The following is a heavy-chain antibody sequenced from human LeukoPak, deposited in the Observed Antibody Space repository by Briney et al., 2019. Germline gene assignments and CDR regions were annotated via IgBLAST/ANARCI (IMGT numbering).Heavy chain of an antibody. V-gene: IGHV1-8*01. D-gene: IGHD1-26*01. CDR2: MNPNSGNT. J-gene: IGHJ6*04. Sequence: ASVKVSCKASGYTFTSYDINWVRQATGQGLERMGWMNPNSGNTGYAQKFQGRVTMTRNTSISTAYMELSSLRSEDTAVYYCATSWGSGSYVCLDVWGKGTTVTVSS. CDR3: ATSWGSGSYVCLDV. CDR1: GYTFTSYD.